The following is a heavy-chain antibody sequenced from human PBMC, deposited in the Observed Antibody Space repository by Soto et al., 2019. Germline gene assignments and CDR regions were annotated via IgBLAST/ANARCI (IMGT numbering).Heavy chain of an antibody. D-gene: IGHD3-10*01. CDR3: AKQRADYGSGADTFYFDS. CDR2: LSGSGGTT. Sequence: EVQLLESGGGLVQPGGSLRLSCTVSGVTFSNYAMNWVRQAPGKGLGWVSSLSGSGGTTYYADSVKGRLIISRDNSKNTLYLLMNSLRAEDTALYYCAKQRADYGSGADTFYFDSWGQGALVTVSS. V-gene: IGHV3-23*01. J-gene: IGHJ4*02. CDR1: GVTFSNYA.